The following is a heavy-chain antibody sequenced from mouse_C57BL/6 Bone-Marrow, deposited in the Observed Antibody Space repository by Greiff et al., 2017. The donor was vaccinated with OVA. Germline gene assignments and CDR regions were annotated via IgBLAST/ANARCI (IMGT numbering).Heavy chain of an antibody. CDR1: GFNIKDYY. CDR2: IDPEDGDT. J-gene: IGHJ4*01. V-gene: IGHV14-1*01. Sequence: EVQLQESGAELVRPGASVKLSCTASGFNIKDYYMHWVKQRPEQGLEWIGRIDPEDGDTEYAPKFQGKATMTADTSSNTAYLQLSSLTSEDTAVYSCTSPPITTVVESAALDYWGQGTSVTVSS. D-gene: IGHD1-1*01. CDR3: TSPPITTVVESAALDY.